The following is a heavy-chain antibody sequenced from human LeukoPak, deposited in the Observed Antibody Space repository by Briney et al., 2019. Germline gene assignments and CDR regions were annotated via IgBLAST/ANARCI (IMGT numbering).Heavy chain of an antibody. CDR3: ARYFGDPQGMDV. V-gene: IGHV3-48*02. D-gene: IGHD3-10*01. Sequence: GGSLRLSCAASGFNVSSNYMSWVRQAPGKGLEWVSHINGNSITRYYADSVKGRFTISRDNVKNSLYLQMNSLRDEDTAVYYCARYFGDPQGMDVWGQGTTVTVSS. CDR1: GFNVSSNY. CDR2: INGNSITR. J-gene: IGHJ6*02.